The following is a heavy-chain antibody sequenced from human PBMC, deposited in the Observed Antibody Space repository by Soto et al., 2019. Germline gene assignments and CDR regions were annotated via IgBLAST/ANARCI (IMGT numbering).Heavy chain of an antibody. Sequence: QVQLVQSGAEVKKPGSSVEVSCKASGDTFRSYAISWVRQAPGQGLKWMGGIIPIFGTANYAQKFQGRVTITADESTSTAYMDLSSLRSEDTAVYYCARGVVPAANEEYYFDYWGQGTLVTVSS. CDR2: IIPIFGTA. V-gene: IGHV1-69*01. CDR1: GDTFRSYA. CDR3: ARGVVPAANEEYYFDY. J-gene: IGHJ4*02. D-gene: IGHD2-2*01.